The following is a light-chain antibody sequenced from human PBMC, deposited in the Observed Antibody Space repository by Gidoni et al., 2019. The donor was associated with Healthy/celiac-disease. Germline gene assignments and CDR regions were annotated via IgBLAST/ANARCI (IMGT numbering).Light chain of an antibody. CDR2: AAS. CDR3: QQLNSYPYT. J-gene: IGKJ2*01. CDR1: QGISSY. V-gene: IGKV1-9*01. Sequence: DIQLTQSPSFLSASVGDRITITCRASQGISSYLAWYQPKPGKAPKLLIYAASTLQSGVPSRFRGSGSGTEFTLTISSLQPEDFATYYCQQLNSYPYTFGQGTKLEIK.